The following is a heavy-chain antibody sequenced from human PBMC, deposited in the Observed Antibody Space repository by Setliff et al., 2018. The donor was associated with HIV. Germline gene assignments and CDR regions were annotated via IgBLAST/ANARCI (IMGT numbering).Heavy chain of an antibody. J-gene: IGHJ4*02. D-gene: IGHD4-17*01. CDR3: ARRIYGNNPYFDY. V-gene: IGHV4-38-2*01. CDR2: IYYSGST. CDR1: GYSISSGYY. Sequence: SETLSLTCGVSGYSISSGYYWGWIRQPPGKGLEWIGSIYYSGSTYYNPSLKSRVTISVDTSQNQFSLKLSSVTAADTAIYYCARRIYGNNPYFDYWSQGTLVTVSS.